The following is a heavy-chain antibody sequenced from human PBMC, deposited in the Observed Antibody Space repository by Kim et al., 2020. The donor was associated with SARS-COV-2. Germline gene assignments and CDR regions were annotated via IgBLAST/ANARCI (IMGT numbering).Heavy chain of an antibody. CDR3: ARNGSRMTQDAFDI. Sequence: SETLSLTYSVSGGSISSSSYYWGWIRQPPGKGLEWIGSIYYSGNTYYNPSLKSRVTISVDTFKNQFSLRLSSMTAADTAVYYCARNGSRMTQDAFDIWGQGTMVTVSS. J-gene: IGHJ3*02. V-gene: IGHV4-39*01. CDR1: GGSISSSSYY. D-gene: IGHD1-1*01. CDR2: IYYSGNT.